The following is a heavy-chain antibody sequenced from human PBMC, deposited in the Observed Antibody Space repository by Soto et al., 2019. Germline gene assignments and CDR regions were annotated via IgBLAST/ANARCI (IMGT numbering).Heavy chain of an antibody. Sequence: QVQLVESGGGVVQPGRSLRLSCAASGFTFSSYGMHWVRQAPGKGLEWVAVIWYDGSNKYYADSVKGRFTISRDNSKNTLYLQMNSLRAEDTAVYYCATAAQLRFLEWLFPLAYMDFWGKGTTVTVSS. CDR2: IWYDGSNK. CDR1: GFTFSSYG. CDR3: ATAAQLRFLEWLFPLAYMDF. D-gene: IGHD3-3*01. V-gene: IGHV3-33*01. J-gene: IGHJ6*03.